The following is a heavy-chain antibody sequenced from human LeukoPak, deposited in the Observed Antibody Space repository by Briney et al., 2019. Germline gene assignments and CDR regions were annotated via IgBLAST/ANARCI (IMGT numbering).Heavy chain of an antibody. Sequence: SVKVSCKTSGGTFSSYAISWVRQAPGQGLEWMGRIIPILGIANYAQKFQGRVTITADKSTSTAYMELSSLRSEDTAVYYCARDERWIFGVAQPHDYWGQGTLVTVSS. CDR2: IIPILGIA. CDR1: GGTFSSYA. J-gene: IGHJ4*02. CDR3: ARDERWIFGVAQPHDY. V-gene: IGHV1-69*04. D-gene: IGHD3-3*01.